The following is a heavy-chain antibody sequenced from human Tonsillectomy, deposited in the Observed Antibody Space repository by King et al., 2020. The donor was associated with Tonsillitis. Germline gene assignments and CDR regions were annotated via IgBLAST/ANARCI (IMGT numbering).Heavy chain of an antibody. V-gene: IGHV4-38-2*01. J-gene: IGHJ4*02. CDR3: ARARFVVVTAIPPRYYFDY. D-gene: IGHD2-21*02. CDR1: GYSISSGYY. Sequence: QLQESGPGLVKPSETLSLTCAVSGYSISSGYYWGWIRQPPGKGLEWIGSNYHSGSTYYNPSLKSRVTISVDTSKNQFSLKLSSVPAADTAVYYCARARFVVVTAIPPRYYFDYWGQGPLVTVSS. CDR2: NYHSGST.